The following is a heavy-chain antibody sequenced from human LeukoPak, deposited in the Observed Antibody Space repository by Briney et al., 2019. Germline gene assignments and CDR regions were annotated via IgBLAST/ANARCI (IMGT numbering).Heavy chain of an antibody. Sequence: SETLSLTCTVSGGSISGYYWNWIRQPPGKGLEWIGYIYYSGGTNYNPSLKSRLTISVDTSKNQFSLKLSSVTAADTAVYHCARRAAAVGTYYMDVWGKGTTVTVSS. J-gene: IGHJ6*03. V-gene: IGHV4-59*01. CDR1: GGSISGYY. CDR3: ARRAAAVGTYYMDV. D-gene: IGHD6-13*01. CDR2: IYYSGGT.